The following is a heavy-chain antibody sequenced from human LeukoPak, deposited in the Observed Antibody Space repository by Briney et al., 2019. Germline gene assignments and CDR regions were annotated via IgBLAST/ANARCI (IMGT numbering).Heavy chain of an antibody. J-gene: IGHJ4*02. CDR1: GITLSSYS. D-gene: IGHD4-17*01. CDR3: ARRYGDYYGSFEY. V-gene: IGHV3-48*02. CDR2: ISSRGNTI. Sequence: PGGSLRLSCAASGITLSSYSMNWVRQAPGKGLEWISYISSRGNTIYYADSVKGRFTISRDNAKNSLYLQMNSLGDEDTAVYYCARRYGDYYGSFEYWGQGTLVTVSS.